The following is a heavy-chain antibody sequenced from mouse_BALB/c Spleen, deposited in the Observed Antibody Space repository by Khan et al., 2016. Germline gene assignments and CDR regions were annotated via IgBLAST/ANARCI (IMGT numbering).Heavy chain of an antibody. D-gene: IGHD1-3*01. Sequence: EVQLQESGPGLVKPSQSLSLTCTVTGHSITSDYAWNWIRQFPGNKLEWMGYISYSGNSNYNPSLKSRISITRDTSKNQFFLQLNSVTTEDTATYYCARWNNFDYFDYWGQGTTLTVSS. J-gene: IGHJ2*01. CDR3: ARWNNFDYFDY. CDR1: GHSITSDYA. CDR2: ISYSGNS. V-gene: IGHV3-2*02.